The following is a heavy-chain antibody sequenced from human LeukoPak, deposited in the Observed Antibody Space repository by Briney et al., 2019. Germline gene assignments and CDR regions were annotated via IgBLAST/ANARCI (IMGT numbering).Heavy chain of an antibody. D-gene: IGHD6-13*01. CDR1: GFTFSSYG. V-gene: IGHV3-33*01. CDR2: IWYDGSNK. Sequence: GGSLRLSCAASGFTFSSYGMHWVRQAPGKGLEGVAVIWYDGSNKYYADSVKGRFTISRDNSKNTLYLQMDSLRAEDTAVYYCARSKYSSSWYGDAFDIWGQGTMVTVSS. J-gene: IGHJ3*02. CDR3: ARSKYSSSWYGDAFDI.